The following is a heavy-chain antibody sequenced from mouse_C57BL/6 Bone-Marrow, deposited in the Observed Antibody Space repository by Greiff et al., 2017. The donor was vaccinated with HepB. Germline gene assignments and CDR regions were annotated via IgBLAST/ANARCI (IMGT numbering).Heavy chain of an antibody. V-gene: IGHV1-26*01. CDR2: INPNNGGT. Sequence: EVQLQQSGPELVKPGASVKISCKASGYTFTDYYMNWVKQSHGKSLEWIGDINPNNGGTSYNQKFKGKATLTVDKSSSTAYMELRSLTSEDSAVYYCARESYYGSSLYYAMDYWGQGTSVTVSS. D-gene: IGHD1-1*01. CDR3: ARESYYGSSLYYAMDY. CDR1: GYTFTDYY. J-gene: IGHJ4*01.